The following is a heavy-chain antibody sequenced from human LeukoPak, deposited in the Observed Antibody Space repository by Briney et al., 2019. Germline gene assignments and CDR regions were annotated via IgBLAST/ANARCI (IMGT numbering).Heavy chain of an antibody. CDR2: ISAYNGNT. J-gene: IGHJ4*02. CDR3: ARGYSSGWYSWWYFDY. D-gene: IGHD6-19*01. Sequence: ASVKVSCKASGYTFTSYGISWVRQAPGQGLEWMGWISAYNGNTNYAQKLQGRVTMTTDTSTSTAYMELRSLRSDDTAVYYCARGYSSGWYSWWYFDYWGQGTLSPSPQ. V-gene: IGHV1-18*01. CDR1: GYTFTSYG.